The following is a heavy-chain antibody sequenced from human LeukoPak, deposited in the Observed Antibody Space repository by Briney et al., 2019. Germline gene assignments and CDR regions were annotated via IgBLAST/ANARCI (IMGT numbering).Heavy chain of an antibody. CDR1: GFTFGDYA. Sequence: GGSLRLSCTASGFTFGDYAMSWVRQAPGKGQEWVGFIRSKAYGGTTEYAASVKGRSTISRDDSKSIAYLQMNSLKTEDTAVYYCTRVESRIAAAGPFDYWGQGTLVTVSS. CDR2: IRSKAYGGTT. V-gene: IGHV3-49*04. CDR3: TRVESRIAAAGPFDY. J-gene: IGHJ4*02. D-gene: IGHD6-13*01.